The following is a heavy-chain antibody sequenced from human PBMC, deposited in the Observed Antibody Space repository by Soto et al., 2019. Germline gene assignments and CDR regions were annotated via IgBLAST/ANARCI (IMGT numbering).Heavy chain of an antibody. Sequence: ASVKVSCKAFGYTFTIYYIHWVRQAPGQGLEWMGVINTSGGSPTYAQKSQDRVTMTRDTSTSTVYMELSSLRSEDTAVYYCARGGRHSDYYYYYGMDVWGQGTTVTVSS. V-gene: IGHV1-46*01. CDR2: INTSGGSP. J-gene: IGHJ6*02. CDR1: GYTFTIYY. CDR3: ARGGRHSDYYYYYGMDV. D-gene: IGHD6-25*01.